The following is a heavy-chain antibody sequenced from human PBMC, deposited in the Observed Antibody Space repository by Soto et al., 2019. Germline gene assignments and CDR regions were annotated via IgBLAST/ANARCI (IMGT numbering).Heavy chain of an antibody. D-gene: IGHD3-10*01. CDR3: AKDFGPSYYGSGDEAFEI. J-gene: IGHJ3*02. Sequence: EVQLLESGGGLVQPGGSLRLSCAASGFTFSSYVMSWVRQAPGKGLEWVSAISGSGGSTYYAASVKGRFTISRDNSKNTLSLQMTSLRAEATAVYSCAKDFGPSYYGSGDEAFEIWGQGTMVTVSS. V-gene: IGHV3-23*01. CDR1: GFTFSSYV. CDR2: ISGSGGST.